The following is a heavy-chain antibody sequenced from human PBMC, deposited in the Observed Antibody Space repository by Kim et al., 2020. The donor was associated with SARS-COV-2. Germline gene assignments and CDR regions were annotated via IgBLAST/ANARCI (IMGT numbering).Heavy chain of an antibody. V-gene: IGHV3-30*18. CDR2: ISYDGSNK. J-gene: IGHJ4*01. Sequence: GGSLRLSCAASGFTFSSYGMHWVRQAPGKGLEWVAVISYDGSNKYYADSVKGRFTISRDNSKNTLYLQMNSLRAEDTAVYYCAKFSGPIDFWSGYPFDY. CDR3: AKFSGPIDFWSGYPFDY. D-gene: IGHD3-3*01. CDR1: GFTFSSYG.